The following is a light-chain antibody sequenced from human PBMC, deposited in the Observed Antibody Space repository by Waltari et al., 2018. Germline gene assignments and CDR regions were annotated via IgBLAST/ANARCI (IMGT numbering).Light chain of an antibody. J-gene: IGKJ2*01. CDR1: QSISMY. Sequence: DIQMTQSPASLSASVGDRVIITCRASQSISMYLNWYQQKPGKAPKLLMYSVSSLQSGVPSRFSSSGSGTEFTLTISSLQPEDFATYYCQQSYITPRTFGQGTKLEI. CDR3: QQSYITPRT. CDR2: SVS. V-gene: IGKV1-39*01.